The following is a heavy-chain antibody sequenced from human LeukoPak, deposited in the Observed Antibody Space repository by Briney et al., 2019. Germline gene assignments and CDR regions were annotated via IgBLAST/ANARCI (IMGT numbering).Heavy chain of an antibody. V-gene: IGHV3-66*01. D-gene: IGHD6-13*01. Sequence: GGSLRLSCAASGFTVSSNYMSWVRQAPGKGLEWVSVIYSGGSTYYADSVKGRFTISRDNSKNTLYLQMNSLRAEDTAVYYCARMGYSSSWSFYYGMDVWSQGTTVTVSS. CDR2: IYSGGST. CDR3: ARMGYSSSWSFYYGMDV. CDR1: GFTVSSNY. J-gene: IGHJ6*02.